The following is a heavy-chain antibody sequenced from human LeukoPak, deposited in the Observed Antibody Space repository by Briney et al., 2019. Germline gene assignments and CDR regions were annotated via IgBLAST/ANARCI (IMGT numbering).Heavy chain of an antibody. D-gene: IGHD6-19*01. V-gene: IGHV3-9*01. CDR2: ISWNSGSI. CDR1: GFTFNDYA. Sequence: PGRSLRLSCAASGFTFNDYAMHWVRQAPGKGLEWVSGISWNSGSIGYADSVKGRFIISRDNAKNSLYLQMNSLRAEDTALYYCAKDIAYSSGWFVDYWGQGTLVTVSS. CDR3: AKDIAYSSGWFVDY. J-gene: IGHJ4*02.